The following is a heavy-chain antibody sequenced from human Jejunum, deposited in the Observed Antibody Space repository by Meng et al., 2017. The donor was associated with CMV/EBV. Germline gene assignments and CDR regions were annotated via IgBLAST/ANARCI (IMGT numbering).Heavy chain of an antibody. Sequence: FTFSPFAMGWVRQAPGKGLEWVSSIYYGGGATHYPDSVKGRFTISRDTSENTLYLQMSSLRVDDTALYYCAKGVTSGSTYRAFDILGQGTKVTVSS. CDR1: FTFSPFA. V-gene: IGHV3-23*03. CDR2: IYYGGGAT. CDR3: AKGVTSGSTYRAFDI. J-gene: IGHJ3*02. D-gene: IGHD3-22*01.